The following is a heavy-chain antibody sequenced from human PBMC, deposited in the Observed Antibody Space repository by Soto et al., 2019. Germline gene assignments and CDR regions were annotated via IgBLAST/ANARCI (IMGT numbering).Heavy chain of an antibody. V-gene: IGHV4-34*01. D-gene: IGHD6-19*01. CDR1: GGSFSGYY. J-gene: IGHJ4*02. CDR3: ASGLPKWLVEVYFDY. CDR2: INHSGST. Sequence: LSLTCAVYGGSFSGYYWSWIRQPPGKGLEWIGEINHSGSTNYNPSLKSRVTISVVTYKNQCSLKMSSVTAADTAVYYCASGLPKWLVEVYFDYWGQGTLVTVSS.